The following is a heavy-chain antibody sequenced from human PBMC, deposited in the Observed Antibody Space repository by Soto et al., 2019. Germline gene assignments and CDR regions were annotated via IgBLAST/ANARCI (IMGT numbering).Heavy chain of an antibody. CDR3: ARDCTNGVCYFDY. CDR2: IYYSGST. Sequence: SETLSLTCTVSGGSISSYYWSWIRQPPGKGLEWIGYIYYSGSTNYNPSLKSRVTISVDTSKNQFSPKLSSVTAADTAVYYCARDCTNGVCYFDYWGQGTLVTVSS. CDR1: GGSISSYY. D-gene: IGHD2-8*01. V-gene: IGHV4-59*01. J-gene: IGHJ4*02.